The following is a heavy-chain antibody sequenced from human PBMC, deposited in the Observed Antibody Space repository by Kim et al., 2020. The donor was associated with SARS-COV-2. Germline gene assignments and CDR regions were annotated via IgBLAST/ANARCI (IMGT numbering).Heavy chain of an antibody. CDR2: ISAYNGNT. CDR1: GYTFTSYG. Sequence: ASVKVSCKASGYTFTSYGISWVRQAPGQGLEWMGWISAYNGNTNYAQKLQGRVTMTTDTSTSTAYMELRSLRSDDTAVYYCARLGYCSGGSCYSVYFQHWGQGTLVTVSS. J-gene: IGHJ1*01. V-gene: IGHV1-18*01. D-gene: IGHD2-15*01. CDR3: ARLGYCSGGSCYSVYFQH.